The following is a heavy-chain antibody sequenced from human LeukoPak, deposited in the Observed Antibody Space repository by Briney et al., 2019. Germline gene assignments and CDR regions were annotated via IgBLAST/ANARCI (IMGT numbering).Heavy chain of an antibody. V-gene: IGHV3-48*02. Sequence: GGSLRLSCAASGFTFSSYSMNWVRQAPGKGLEWVSYIGTSSSTIYYADSVKGRFTISRDNAKNSLYLQMNSLRDEDTAVYYCARHDYGGNSGDYWGQGTMVSVSS. J-gene: IGHJ4*02. D-gene: IGHD4-23*01. CDR1: GFTFSSYS. CDR2: IGTSSSTI. CDR3: ARHDYGGNSGDY.